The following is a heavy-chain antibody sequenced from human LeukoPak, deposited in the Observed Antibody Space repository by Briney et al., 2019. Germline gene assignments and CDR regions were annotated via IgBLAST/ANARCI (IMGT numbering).Heavy chain of an antibody. CDR3: ARDRSYYDGAWFDP. Sequence: GGSLRLSCAASGFTFSSYEMNWVRQAPEKGLEWVSYISSSGSTIYYADSVKGRFTISRDNAKNSLYLQMNSLRAEDTAVYYCARDRSYYDGAWFDPWGQGTLVTVSS. CDR1: GFTFSSYE. CDR2: ISSSGSTI. J-gene: IGHJ5*02. V-gene: IGHV3-48*03. D-gene: IGHD3-22*01.